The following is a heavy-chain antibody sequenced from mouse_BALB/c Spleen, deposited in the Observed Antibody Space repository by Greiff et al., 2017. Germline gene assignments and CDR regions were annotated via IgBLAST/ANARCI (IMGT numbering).Heavy chain of an antibody. J-gene: IGHJ2*01. CDR3: NAGYYRYDVDFDY. Sequence: EVQLQQSGAELVRSGASVKLSCTASGFNIKDYYMHWVKQRPEQGLEWIGWIDPENGDTEYAPKFQGKATMTADTSSNTAYLQLSSLTSEDTAVYYCNAGYYRYDVDFDYWGQGTTLTVSS. V-gene: IGHV14-4*02. CDR2: IDPENGDT. CDR1: GFNIKDYY. D-gene: IGHD2-14*01.